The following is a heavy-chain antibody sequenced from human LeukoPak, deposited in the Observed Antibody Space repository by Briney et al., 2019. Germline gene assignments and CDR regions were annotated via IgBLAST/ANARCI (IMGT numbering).Heavy chain of an antibody. V-gene: IGHV3-23*01. CDR2: ISGGGGST. D-gene: IGHD3-10*01. CDR3: TKVPLGYYYGSGSSHFDY. J-gene: IGHJ4*02. Sequence: PGGSLRLSCAASGFTFSSYAMSWVRQAPGKGLEWVSAISGGGGSTYYADSVKGRFTISRDNSKNTLYLQMNGLRAEDTAVYYCTKVPLGYYYGSGSSHFDYWGQGTLVTVSS. CDR1: GFTFSSYA.